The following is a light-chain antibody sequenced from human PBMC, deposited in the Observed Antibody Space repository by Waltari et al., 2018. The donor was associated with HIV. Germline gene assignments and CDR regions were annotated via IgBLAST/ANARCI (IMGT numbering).Light chain of an antibody. CDR3: AAWDDSRNGEVI. J-gene: IGLJ2*01. Sequence: QSVLTQPPSASGTTGQRVTISCSGRNSNIGRTSVTWYQQVPGTAPKLLIYSNNQRPSGVPDRFSGAKSGNSASLAISGLRSEDEADYYCAAWDDSRNGEVIFGGGTKLTVL. V-gene: IGLV1-44*01. CDR1: NSNIGRTS. CDR2: SNN.